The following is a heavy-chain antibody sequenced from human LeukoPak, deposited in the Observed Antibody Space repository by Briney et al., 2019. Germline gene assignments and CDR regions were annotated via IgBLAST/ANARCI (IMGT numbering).Heavy chain of an antibody. CDR3: ARDRGVPGYYFDY. Sequence: SETLSLTCTVSGGSISSSSYYWGWIRLPPGKGLQWIGSLYYSGSTYYNPYLKSRVTISVDTSKNQFSLKLSSVTDADTAVYYCARDRGVPGYYFDYWGQGTLVTVSS. V-gene: IGHV4-39*07. J-gene: IGHJ4*02. D-gene: IGHD3-10*01. CDR1: GGSISSSSYY. CDR2: LYYSGST.